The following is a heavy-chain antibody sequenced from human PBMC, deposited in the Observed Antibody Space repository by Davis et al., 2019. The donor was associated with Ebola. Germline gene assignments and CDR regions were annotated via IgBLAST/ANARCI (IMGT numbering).Heavy chain of an antibody. D-gene: IGHD7-27*01. CDR1: GGTFSSYA. CDR2: IIPILGIA. CDR3: ARVGDTLG. Sequence: SVKVSCKASGGTFSSYAISWVRQAPGQELEWMGRIIPILGIANYAQKFQGRVTITADKSTSTAYMELSSLRSEDTAVYYCARVGDTLGWGQGTLVTVSS. J-gene: IGHJ4*02. V-gene: IGHV1-69*04.